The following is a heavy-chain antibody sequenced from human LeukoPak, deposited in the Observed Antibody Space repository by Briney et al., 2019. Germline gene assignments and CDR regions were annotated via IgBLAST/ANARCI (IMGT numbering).Heavy chain of an antibody. J-gene: IGHJ6*03. CDR2: IIPIFGTA. V-gene: IGHV1-69*13. D-gene: IGHD6-13*01. CDR1: GGTFSSYA. CDR3: ARGSSSWYSVFSYYYYMDV. Sequence: ASVKVSCKASGGTFSSYAISWVRQAPGQGLEWMGGIIPIFGTANYAQKFQGRVTITADESTSTAYMELSSLRSEDTAVYYCARGSSSWYSVFSYYYYMDVWGKGTTVTISS.